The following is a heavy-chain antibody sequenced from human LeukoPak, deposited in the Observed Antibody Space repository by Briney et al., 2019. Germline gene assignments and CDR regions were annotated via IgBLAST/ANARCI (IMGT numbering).Heavy chain of an antibody. V-gene: IGHV3-23*01. D-gene: IGHD2-8*01. CDR1: GFTFSSYP. J-gene: IGHJ4*02. Sequence: GGSLRLSCVVSGFTFSSYPMSWVRQAPGKGLEWVSIISGGGETTYYADSVKGRFTISRDNSKNTLFLHMNRLRAEDTAIYYCAKDLGNGEFGRHFDSWGQGTLVTVSS. CDR3: AKDLGNGEFGRHFDS. CDR2: ISGGGETT.